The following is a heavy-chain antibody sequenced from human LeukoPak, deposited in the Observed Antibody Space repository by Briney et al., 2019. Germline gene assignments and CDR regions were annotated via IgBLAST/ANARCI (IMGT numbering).Heavy chain of an antibody. V-gene: IGHV3-30-3*01. Sequence: PGGSLRLSCAASGFTFSSYAMHWVRQAPGKGLEWVAVISYDGSNKYYADSVKGRFTISRDNSKNTLYLQMNSLRAEDTAVYFCARDVKEGNNWYFTFDYWGQGTLVTVSS. CDR1: GFTFSSYA. CDR2: ISYDGSNK. D-gene: IGHD6-13*01. CDR3: ARDVKEGNNWYFTFDY. J-gene: IGHJ4*02.